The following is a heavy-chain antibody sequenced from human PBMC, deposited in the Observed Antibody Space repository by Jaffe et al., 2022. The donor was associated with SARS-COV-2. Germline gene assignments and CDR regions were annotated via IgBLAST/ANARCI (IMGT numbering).Heavy chain of an antibody. V-gene: IGHV3-21*02. D-gene: IGHD2-8*02. Sequence: EVQLVDSGGGLVKPGGSLRLSCTASGFSFNDYGMNWVRQAPGKGLEWVSSISSGSGYIYYADSVKGRFTVSRDNPKNSLYLQMNNLRVEDTAVYFCARRGDPGSCTGSTCHSKWFDPWGHGTLVIVSS. CDR2: ISSGSGYI. CDR3: ARRGDPGSCTGSTCHSKWFDP. CDR1: GFSFNDYG. J-gene: IGHJ5*02.